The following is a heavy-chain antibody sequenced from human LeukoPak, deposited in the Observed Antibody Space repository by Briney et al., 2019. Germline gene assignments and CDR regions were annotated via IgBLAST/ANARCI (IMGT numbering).Heavy chain of an antibody. V-gene: IGHV3-30*18. CDR3: AKALYATEAIDY. CDR2: ISYDGSNK. D-gene: IGHD2-2*02. J-gene: IGHJ4*02. Sequence: GGSLRLSCAASGFTFSRCGMHWVRQAPGKGLEWVAVISYDGSNKYYGDSVKGRFTISRDNSKNTLYLQMNSLRAEDTAVYYCAKALYATEAIDYWGQGTLVTVSS. CDR1: GFTFSRCG.